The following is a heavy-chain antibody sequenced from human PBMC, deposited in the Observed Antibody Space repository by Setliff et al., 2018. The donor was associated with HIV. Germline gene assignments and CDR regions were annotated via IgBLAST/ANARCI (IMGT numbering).Heavy chain of an antibody. V-gene: IGHV1-2*06. CDR3: AKQGYADSLYAFDV. CDR2: IHPNTGST. J-gene: IGHJ3*01. Sequence: ASVKVSCKTSGYTFTAYYIYWVRQAPGHGLELMGRIHPNTGSTNYLQKFQGRVSITRDTSMSTVYMTLTGLTSDDTAVYYCAKQGYADSLYAFDVWGQGTMAT. CDR1: GYTFTAYY. D-gene: IGHD3-16*01.